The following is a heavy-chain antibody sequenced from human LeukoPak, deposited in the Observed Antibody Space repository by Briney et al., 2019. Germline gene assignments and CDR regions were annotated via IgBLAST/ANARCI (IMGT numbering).Heavy chain of an antibody. CDR2: IYYSGIT. CDR3: ARSVLTGYLDY. V-gene: IGHV4-30-4*08. Sequence: SETLSLTCTVSGGSISSGDYYWSWIRQPPGKGLEWIGYIYYSGITYYNLSLKSRVSMSLDNSKNQFSLKLRSVTAADTVVYYCARSVLTGYLDYWGQGTLVTVSS. D-gene: IGHD3-9*01. J-gene: IGHJ4*02. CDR1: GGSISSGDYY.